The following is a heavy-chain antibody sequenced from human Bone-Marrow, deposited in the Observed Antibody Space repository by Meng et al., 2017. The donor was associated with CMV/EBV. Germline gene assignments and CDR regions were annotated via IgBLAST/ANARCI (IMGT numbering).Heavy chain of an antibody. D-gene: IGHD3-16*01. CDR2: ISSSSSYI. CDR1: GFTFSSYS. CDR3: ARVFGGEDV. J-gene: IGHJ6*02. Sequence: GESRKISCAASGFTFSSYSMNWVRQAPGKGLEWVSSISSSSSYIYYADSVKGRFTISRDNTKNSLYLQMNSLRVEDTAVYYCARVFGGEDVWGQGTTVTVSS. V-gene: IGHV3-21*01.